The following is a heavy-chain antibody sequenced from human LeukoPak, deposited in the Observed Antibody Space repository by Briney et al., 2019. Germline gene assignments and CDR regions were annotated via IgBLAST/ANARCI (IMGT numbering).Heavy chain of an antibody. CDR2: IYYSGST. CDR3: ARETYSTASHNWFDP. Sequence: SETLSLTCTVSGGSISSYYWSWIRQPQGKGLEWIGYIYYSGSTNYNPSLKSRVTISVDTSKNQFSLKLSSVTAADTAVYYCARETYSTASHNWFDPWGQGTLVTVSS. J-gene: IGHJ5*02. CDR1: GGSISSYY. V-gene: IGHV4-59*01. D-gene: IGHD4-11*01.